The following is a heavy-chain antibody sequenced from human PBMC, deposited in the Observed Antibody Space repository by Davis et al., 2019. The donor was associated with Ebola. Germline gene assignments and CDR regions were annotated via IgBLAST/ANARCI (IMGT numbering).Heavy chain of an antibody. D-gene: IGHD6-13*01. CDR2: IYYSGST. CDR1: GGSISSYY. J-gene: IGHJ6*04. CDR3: ATQQQLRPYYYYGMDV. V-gene: IGHV4-59*08. Sequence: SETLSLTCTVSGGSISSYYWSWIRQPPGKGLEWIGYIYYSGSTNYNPSLKSRVTISVDTSNNQFSLKLSSVTAADTAVYYCATQQQLRPYYYYGMDVWGKGTTVTVSS.